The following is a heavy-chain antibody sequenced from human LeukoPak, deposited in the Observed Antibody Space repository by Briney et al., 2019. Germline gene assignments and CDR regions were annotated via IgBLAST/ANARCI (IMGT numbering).Heavy chain of an antibody. CDR2: LKPDGSEK. CDR3: ARDLYGSYALGH. D-gene: IGHD1-26*01. V-gene: IGHV3-7*01. CDR1: GFTFSSYW. J-gene: IGHJ4*02. Sequence: PGGSLRLSCAASGFTFSSYWMSWVRQAPGKGLEWVANLKPDGSEKYYVDSVKGRFTISRDNAKNSLYLQMNSLRVEDTAVYYCARDLYGSYALGHWGQGTLVTVSS.